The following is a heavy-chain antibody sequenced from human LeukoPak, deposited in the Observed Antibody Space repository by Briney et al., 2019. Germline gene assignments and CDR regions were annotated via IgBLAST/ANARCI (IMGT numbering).Heavy chain of an antibody. CDR2: IRYDGSNK. Sequence: GGSLRLSCAASGFTFSSYGMHWVRQAPGKGLEWVAFIRYDGSNKYYADSVKGRFTISRDNSKNTLYLQMNSLRAEDTAVYYCARGGYCSSTSCYAPLDFDYWGQGTLVTVSS. V-gene: IGHV3-30*02. CDR1: GFTFSSYG. CDR3: ARGGYCSSTSCYAPLDFDY. J-gene: IGHJ4*02. D-gene: IGHD2-2*01.